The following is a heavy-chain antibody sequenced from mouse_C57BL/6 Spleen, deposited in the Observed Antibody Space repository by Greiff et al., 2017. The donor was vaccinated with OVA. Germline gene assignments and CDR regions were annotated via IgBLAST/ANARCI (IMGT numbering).Heavy chain of an antibody. CDR2: INPNNGGT. CDR3: ARGGFAY. Sequence: VQLQQSGPELVKPGASVKISCKASGYTFTDYYMNWVKQSHGKSLEWIGDINPNNGGTSYNQKFKGKATLTVDKSSSTAYMKLRSLTSEDSAVYYCARGGFAYWGQGTLVTVSA. V-gene: IGHV1-26*01. CDR1: GYTFTDYY. J-gene: IGHJ3*01.